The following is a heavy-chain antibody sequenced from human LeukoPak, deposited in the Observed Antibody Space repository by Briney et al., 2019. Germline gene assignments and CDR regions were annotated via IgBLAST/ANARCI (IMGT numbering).Heavy chain of an antibody. Sequence: GGSLRLSCAASGFTFSNYDMSWVRQAPGKGREWVSTVSHDYSTYYADSVKGRFTTSRDNSKNTLYLQMNSLKTEDTAVYYCTTDFHITGTHYFDYWGQGTLVTVSS. J-gene: IGHJ4*02. CDR2: VSHDYST. CDR1: GFTFSNYD. V-gene: IGHV3-23*01. D-gene: IGHD1-20*01. CDR3: TTDFHITGTHYFDY.